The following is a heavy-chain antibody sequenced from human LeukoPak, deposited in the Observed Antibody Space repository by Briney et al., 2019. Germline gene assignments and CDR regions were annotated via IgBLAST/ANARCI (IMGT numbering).Heavy chain of an antibody. Sequence: GGSLRLSCAASGFTVSSNYMSWVRQAPGRGLEWVSVIYSGGSTYYADSVKGRFTISRDNSKNTLYLQMSSLRAEDTAVYYCARDRSPDYYDSSGYYPHWGQGTLVTVS. D-gene: IGHD3-22*01. CDR3: ARDRSPDYYDSSGYYPH. J-gene: IGHJ4*02. CDR1: GFTVSSNY. CDR2: IYSGGST. V-gene: IGHV3-66*01.